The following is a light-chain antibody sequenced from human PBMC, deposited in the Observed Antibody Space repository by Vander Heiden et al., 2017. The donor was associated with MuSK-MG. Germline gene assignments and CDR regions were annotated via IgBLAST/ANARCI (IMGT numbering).Light chain of an antibody. CDR3: QQVNTYPPWT. Sequence: DIQLTQSPSFLSASAGDRSTITCRPRQDVKSDFSEYQHKPGKAPNRLIYGASTLQRGVPSRFSGRASGTEFTLTISSLQPEDFATYYCQQVNTYPPWTFGQGTKVEI. CDR1: QDVKSD. J-gene: IGKJ1*01. V-gene: IGKV1-9*01. CDR2: GAS.